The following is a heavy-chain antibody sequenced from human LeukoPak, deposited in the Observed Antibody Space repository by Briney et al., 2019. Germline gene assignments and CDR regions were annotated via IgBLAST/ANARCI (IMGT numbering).Heavy chain of an antibody. CDR3: ARGDYYGSGGFDY. Sequence: SVRVSSKASGDTFTSDAINWGRQAPGQGVEWMGGIIPIFGTTKYTQKFQGRVTITADKSTSTVYMELSSLRSEDTAVYYCARGDYYGSGGFDYWGQGNLVTVSS. D-gene: IGHD3-10*01. CDR1: GDTFTSDA. J-gene: IGHJ4*02. CDR2: IIPIFGTT. V-gene: IGHV1-69*06.